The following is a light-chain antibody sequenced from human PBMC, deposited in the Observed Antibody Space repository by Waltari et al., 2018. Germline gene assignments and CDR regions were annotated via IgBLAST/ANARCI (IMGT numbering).Light chain of an antibody. CDR1: QGISYS. CDR2: AAS. V-gene: IGKV1-9*01. J-gene: IGKJ4*02. Sequence: IQLTQSPSSLSASVGDRVTITFRVSQGISYSLAWYQQKPEKAPKVLIYAASALQSGVPSRFSGSGSGTDFTLAISSLQPEDFATYYCQHLNSSPPLFGGGTKVEIK. CDR3: QHLNSSPPL.